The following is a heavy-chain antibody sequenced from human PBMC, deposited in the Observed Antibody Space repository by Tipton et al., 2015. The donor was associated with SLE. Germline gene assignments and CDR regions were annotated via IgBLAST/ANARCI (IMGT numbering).Heavy chain of an antibody. D-gene: IGHD3-10*01. V-gene: IGHV3-23*01. CDR2: ISGSGGST. CDR1: GFTFSSYA. CDR3: AEGGVWFRELSNPFDY. Sequence: SLRLSCAASGFTFSSYAMSWVRQAPGKGLEWVSAISGSGGSTYYADSVKGRFTISRDNSKNTLYLQMNSLRAEDTAVYYCAEGGVWFRELSNPFDYWGQGTLVTVSS. J-gene: IGHJ4*02.